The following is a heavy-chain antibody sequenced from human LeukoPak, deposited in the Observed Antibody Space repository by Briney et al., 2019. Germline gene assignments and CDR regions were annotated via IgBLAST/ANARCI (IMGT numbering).Heavy chain of an antibody. CDR3: AITVDLNWFDP. Sequence: SETLSLTCTVSGGSISSGSYYWSWIRQPPGTGLEWIGEINHSGSTNYNPSLKSRVTISVDTSKNQFSLKLSSVTAADTAVYYCAITVDLNWFDPWGQGTLVTVSS. CDR2: INHSGST. V-gene: IGHV4-39*07. CDR1: GGSISSGSYY. D-gene: IGHD4-11*01. J-gene: IGHJ5*02.